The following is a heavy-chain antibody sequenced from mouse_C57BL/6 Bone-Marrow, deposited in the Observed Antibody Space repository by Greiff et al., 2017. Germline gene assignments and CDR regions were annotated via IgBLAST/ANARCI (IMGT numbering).Heavy chain of an antibody. CDR2: IYPGSGST. Sequence: QVQLQQPGAELVKPGASVKMSCKASGYTFTSYWITWVKQRPGQGLEWIGDIYPGSGSTNYNEKFKSKATLTVDTSSSTAYMQRSSLPSEDSAVYYCARGPLAYYAMDYWGQGTSVTVSS. V-gene: IGHV1-55*01. CDR1: GYTFTSYW. J-gene: IGHJ4*01. CDR3: ARGPLAYYAMDY.